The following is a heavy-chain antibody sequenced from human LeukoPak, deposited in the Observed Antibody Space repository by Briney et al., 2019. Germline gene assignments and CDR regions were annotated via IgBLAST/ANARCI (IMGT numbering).Heavy chain of an antibody. CDR1: GFTFSGSA. D-gene: IGHD3-16*01. V-gene: IGHV3-73*01. CDR2: IRRTTNNYAT. Sequence: GGSLRLSCAASGFTFSGSAMHWVRQASGKGLEWVGLIRRTTNNYATAYAASVRGRFTISRDNSKDTMFLQMNSLRREDTAVYYCAKSRAQIMITLGDVWGQGTTVTVAS. CDR3: AKSRAQIMITLGDV. J-gene: IGHJ6*02.